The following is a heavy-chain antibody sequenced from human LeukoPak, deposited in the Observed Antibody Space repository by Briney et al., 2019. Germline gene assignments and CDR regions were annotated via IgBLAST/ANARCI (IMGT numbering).Heavy chain of an antibody. Sequence: GGSLRLSCAASGFTFSIYAMTWVRQAPGKGLEWVSAISGSGGSTYYADSVKGRFTISRDNSKNTLHLQMNSLRAEDTAVYYCAKDGLEWLFDYWGQGTLVTVSS. CDR2: ISGSGGST. CDR3: AKDGLEWLFDY. J-gene: IGHJ4*02. CDR1: GFTFSIYA. D-gene: IGHD3-3*01. V-gene: IGHV3-23*01.